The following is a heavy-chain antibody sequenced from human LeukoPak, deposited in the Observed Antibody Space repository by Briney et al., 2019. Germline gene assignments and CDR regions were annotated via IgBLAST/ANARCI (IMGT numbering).Heavy chain of an antibody. D-gene: IGHD3-10*01. CDR3: AREESGSYYNFYYFYMDV. Sequence: PSETLSLTCSVSGGSFSNHFWSWVRQPAGKGLEWIGRIYPSGNTNYNPSLTSRVTLSVDTSKTQFYLSLSSVTAADTAVYYCAREESGSYYNFYYFYMDVWGKGTTVTISS. V-gene: IGHV4-4*07. J-gene: IGHJ6*03. CDR2: IYPSGNT. CDR1: GGSFSNHF.